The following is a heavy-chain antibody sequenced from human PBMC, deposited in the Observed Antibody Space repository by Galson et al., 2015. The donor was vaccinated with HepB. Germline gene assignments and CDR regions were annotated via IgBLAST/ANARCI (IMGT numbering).Heavy chain of an antibody. CDR1: GFTFSYVW. CDR2: IKSKADGGTR. D-gene: IGHD3-3*01. V-gene: IGHV3-15*01. CDR3: TTEIFGVVVSY. Sequence: SLRLSCAASGFTFSYVWMTWVRQAPGKGLEWVGRIKSKADGGTRDYAAPVKGRFSLSRDDSKNTVYLQMDSLKTEDTAVYFCTTEIFGVVVSYWGQGTLVTVSS. J-gene: IGHJ4*02.